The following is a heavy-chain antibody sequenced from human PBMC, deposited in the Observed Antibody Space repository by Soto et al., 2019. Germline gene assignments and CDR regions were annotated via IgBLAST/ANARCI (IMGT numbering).Heavy chain of an antibody. Sequence: ASVKVSCKASGYTFTSYAMHWVRQAPGQRLEWMGWINAGNGNTKYSQKFQGRVTITRDTSASTAYMELSSLRSEDTAVYYCARDPEYCSSTSCYELDYWGQGTLVTVSS. V-gene: IGHV1-3*01. D-gene: IGHD2-2*01. J-gene: IGHJ4*02. CDR2: INAGNGNT. CDR1: GYTFTSYA. CDR3: ARDPEYCSSTSCYELDY.